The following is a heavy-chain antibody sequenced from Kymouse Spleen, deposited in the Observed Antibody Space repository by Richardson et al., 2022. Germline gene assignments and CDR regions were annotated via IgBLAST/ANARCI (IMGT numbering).Heavy chain of an antibody. J-gene: IGHJ6*02. D-gene: IGHD3-10*01. CDR1: GFTFSNAW. V-gene: IGHV3-15*01. Sequence: EVQLVESGGGLVKPGGSLRLSCAASGFTFSNAWMSWVRQAPGKGLEWVGRIKSKTDGGTTDYAAPVKGRFTISRDDSKNTLYLQMNSLKTEDTAVYYCTNGYYGSGPYGYYGMDVWGQGTTVTVSS. CDR2: IKSKTDGGTT. CDR3: TNGYYGSGPYGYYGMDV.